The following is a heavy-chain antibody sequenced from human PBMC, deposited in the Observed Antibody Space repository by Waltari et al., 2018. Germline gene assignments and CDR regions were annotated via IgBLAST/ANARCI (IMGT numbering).Heavy chain of an antibody. CDR3: AKRAGLTTIAPDYMDV. CDR1: GFTFSTYG. V-gene: IGHV3-30*02. Sequence: QVQLAESGGGVVQPGGSLRLSCAAYGFTFSTYGIHWFRQAPGKGLEWVAFIHYDGSNAYYANSVKGRFTVSRDNSRNILYLQMSSLRPEDTAVYCCAKRAGLTTIAPDYMDVWGRGTTVTVSS. J-gene: IGHJ6*03. D-gene: IGHD4-4*01. CDR2: IHYDGSNA.